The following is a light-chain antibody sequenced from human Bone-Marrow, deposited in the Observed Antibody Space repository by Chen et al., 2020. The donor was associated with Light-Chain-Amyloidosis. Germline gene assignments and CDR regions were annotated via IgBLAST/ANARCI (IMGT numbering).Light chain of an antibody. CDR1: SSDVGGDNH. V-gene: IGLV2-14*01. CDR3: SSYTITNTLV. Sequence: SALAPPASVSGSPWQSITIPRPGTSSDVGGDNHVSWYQQHPDKAPKLMIYEVTNRPSWVPDRFSGSKSDNTASLTISGLQTEDEADYFCSSYTITNTLVFGSGTRVTVL. J-gene: IGLJ1*01. CDR2: EVT.